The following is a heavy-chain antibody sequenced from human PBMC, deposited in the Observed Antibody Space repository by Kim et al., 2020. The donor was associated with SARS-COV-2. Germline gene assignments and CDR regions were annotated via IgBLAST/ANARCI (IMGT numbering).Heavy chain of an antibody. Sequence: GGSLRLSCAASGFTFSSYAMSWVRQAPGKGLEWVSAISGSGGSTYYADSVKGRFTISRDNSKNTLYLQMNSLRAEDTAVYYCAKDKLAYCGGDCYLFQHWGQGTLVTVSS. CDR1: GFTFSSYA. D-gene: IGHD2-21*02. CDR2: ISGSGGST. CDR3: AKDKLAYCGGDCYLFQH. V-gene: IGHV3-23*01. J-gene: IGHJ1*01.